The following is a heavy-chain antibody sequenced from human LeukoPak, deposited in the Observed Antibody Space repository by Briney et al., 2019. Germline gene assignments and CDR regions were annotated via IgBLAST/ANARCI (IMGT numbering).Heavy chain of an antibody. J-gene: IGHJ5*02. Sequence: PGGSLRLSCAASGFTFSSDSMNWVRQAPRMGLQWVSSISSSSGYIYYADSVKGRFTISRDNAKNSLYLQMNSLRAEDTAVYYCARTVLRSLGEFSLRGWFDPWGQGTLVIVSS. CDR3: ARTVLRSLGEFSLRGWFDP. CDR2: ISSSSGYI. CDR1: GFTFSSDS. V-gene: IGHV3-21*01. D-gene: IGHD3-16*01.